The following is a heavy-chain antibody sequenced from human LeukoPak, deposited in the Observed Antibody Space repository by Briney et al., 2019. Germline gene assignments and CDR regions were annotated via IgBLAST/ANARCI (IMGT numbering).Heavy chain of an antibody. Sequence: GGSLRLSCAASGFSLSGYWMHWVRQAPGKGLVWVSRIGPDGTGITYADSVKGRFTISRDIAKNTVYLQMNSLRAEDAALYYCTRVQAGRSGLMDVWGQGTTVTVSS. D-gene: IGHD2-8*02. J-gene: IGHJ6*02. V-gene: IGHV3-74*01. CDR2: IGPDGTGI. CDR3: TRVQAGRSGLMDV. CDR1: GFSLSGYW.